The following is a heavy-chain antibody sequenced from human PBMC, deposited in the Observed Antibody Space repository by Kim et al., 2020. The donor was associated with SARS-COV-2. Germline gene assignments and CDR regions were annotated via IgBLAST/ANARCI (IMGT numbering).Heavy chain of an antibody. Sequence: RKSRVTISVDTSKNQFSLQLSSVTAADTAVYYCARGLPIVVVVAANWFDPWGQGPLVNVSS. J-gene: IGHJ5*02. V-gene: IGHV4-34*01. CDR3: ARGLPIVVVVAANWFDP. D-gene: IGHD2-15*01.